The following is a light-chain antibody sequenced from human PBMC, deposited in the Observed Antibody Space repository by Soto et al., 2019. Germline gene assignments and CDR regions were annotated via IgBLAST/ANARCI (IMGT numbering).Light chain of an antibody. V-gene: IGKV4-1*01. CDR3: QQYYSSLYT. CDR2: WAS. J-gene: IGKJ2*01. Sequence: DIVMTQSPDSLALSLGERATSNCKSSQSILYSSNNKNYLAWYQQKPGQPPKLLIYWASTRQSGVPERLSGSGSWTDFPLTISSLPAEDVAIYYCQQYYSSLYTFGQGTRLEIK. CDR1: QSILYSSNNKNY.